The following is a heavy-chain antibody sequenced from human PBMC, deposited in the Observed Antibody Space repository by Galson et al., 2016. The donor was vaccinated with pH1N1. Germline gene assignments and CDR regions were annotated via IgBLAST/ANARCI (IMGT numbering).Heavy chain of an antibody. CDR1: GYTFNIYG. D-gene: IGHD1-26*01. J-gene: IGHJ6*02. V-gene: IGHV1-18*01. CDR3: ARMDRIVGASTGGGAYDGMGV. Sequence: SVKVSCKASGYTFNIYGISWVRQAPGQGLEWMGWISPYNGNTNYAQKFQGRVSMTTDTSSSIVYMELRSLRPDDTAVYFCARMDRIVGASTGGGAYDGMGVGGQGTTVTVSS. CDR2: ISPYNGNT.